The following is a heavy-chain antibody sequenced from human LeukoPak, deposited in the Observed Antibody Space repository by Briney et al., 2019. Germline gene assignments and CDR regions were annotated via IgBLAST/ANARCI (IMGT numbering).Heavy chain of an antibody. J-gene: IGHJ5*02. CDR2: INHSGST. D-gene: IGHD2-15*01. V-gene: IGHV4-34*01. CDR1: GGSFSGYS. Sequence: PSETLSLTCAVSGGSFSGYSWSWIRQPPGKGLEWIGEINHSGSTNYNPSLKSRVTISVDTSKNQFSLKLSSVTAADTAVYYCAKGSGGRRPNWFDPWGQGTLVTVSS. CDR3: AKGSGGRRPNWFDP.